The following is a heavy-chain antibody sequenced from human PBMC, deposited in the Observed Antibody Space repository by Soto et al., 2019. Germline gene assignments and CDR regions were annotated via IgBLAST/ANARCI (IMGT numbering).Heavy chain of an antibody. CDR1: GGTFSSHA. D-gene: IGHD3-9*01. V-gene: IGHV1-69*13. J-gene: IGHJ6*02. CDR2: IIPIFGTA. Sequence: SVKVSCKASGGTFSSHAISWVRQAPGQGLEWMGGIIPIFGTANYAQKFQGRVTITADESTSTAYMELSSLRSEDTAVYYCAREPRYYDILTGHYSAYYYYGMDVWGQGTTVTVSS. CDR3: AREPRYYDILTGHYSAYYYYGMDV.